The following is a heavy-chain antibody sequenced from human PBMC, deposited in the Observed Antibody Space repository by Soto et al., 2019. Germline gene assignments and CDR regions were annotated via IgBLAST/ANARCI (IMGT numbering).Heavy chain of an antibody. J-gene: IGHJ5*02. V-gene: IGHV1-3*01. CDR1: GYSFTHYV. CDR3: AKDRSTYYLVPPFDP. Sequence: ASVKVSCKASGYSFTHYVIHWVRQAPGQRLEWMGWIGAGDGKTYYSQNFQGRVTITKDTSATTAYMELSRLIPEDTAVYYCAKDRSTYYLVPPFDPWGQGTLVTVSS. D-gene: IGHD3-10*01. CDR2: IGAGDGKT.